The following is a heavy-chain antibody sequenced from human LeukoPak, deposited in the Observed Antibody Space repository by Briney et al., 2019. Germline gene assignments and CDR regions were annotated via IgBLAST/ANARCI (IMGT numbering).Heavy chain of an antibody. CDR3: VREAMIVVDAFDI. V-gene: IGHV4-34*01. D-gene: IGHD3-22*01. CDR1: GGSFSGYY. CDR2: INHSGST. Sequence: SETLSLTCAVYGGSFSGYYWSWIRQPPGKGLEWIGEINHSGSTNYNPSLKSRVTISVDTSKNQFSLKLSSVTAADTAVYYCVREAMIVVDAFDIWGQGTMVTVSS. J-gene: IGHJ3*02.